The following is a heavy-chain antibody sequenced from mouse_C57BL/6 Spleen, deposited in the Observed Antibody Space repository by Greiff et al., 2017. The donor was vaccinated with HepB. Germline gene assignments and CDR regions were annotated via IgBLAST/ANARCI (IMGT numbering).Heavy chain of an antibody. V-gene: IGHV1-69*01. CDR2: IDPSDSYT. Sequence: QVQLKQPGAELVMPGASVKLSCKASGYTFTSYWMHWVKQRPGQGLEWIGEIDPSDSYTNYNQKFKGKSTLTVDKSSSTAYMQLSSLTSEDSAVYYCARGTVVATPYAMDYWGQGTSVTVSS. CDR3: ARGTVVATPYAMDY. D-gene: IGHD1-1*01. J-gene: IGHJ4*01. CDR1: GYTFTSYW.